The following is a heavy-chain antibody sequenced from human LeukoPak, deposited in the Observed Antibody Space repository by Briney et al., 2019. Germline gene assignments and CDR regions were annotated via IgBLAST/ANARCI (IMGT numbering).Heavy chain of an antibody. CDR3: ARGPADYNKLKPGDRDGYNYKSKRTPFDY. D-gene: IGHD5-24*01. J-gene: IGHJ4*02. CDR2: IYYTGST. CDR1: GGSISTYY. Sequence: SETLSLTCTLSGGSISTYYWSWVRQPPGKGLEWIGYIYYTGSTDYNPSLKSRVTMSVDTSKNQLSLRLSSVTAADTAVYYCARGPADYNKLKPGDRDGYNYKSKRTPFDYWGQGTLVTVSS. V-gene: IGHV4-59*12.